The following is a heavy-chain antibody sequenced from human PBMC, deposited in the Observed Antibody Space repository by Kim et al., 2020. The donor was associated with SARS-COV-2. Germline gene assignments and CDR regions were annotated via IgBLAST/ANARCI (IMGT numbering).Heavy chain of an antibody. CDR3: ARGYGDYPGWFDP. CDR2: IYYSGST. J-gene: IGHJ5*02. Sequence: SETLSLTCTVSGGSISSGGYYWSWIRQHPGKGLEWIGYIYYSGSTYYNPSLKSRVTISVDTSKNQFSLKLSSVTAADTAVYYCARGYGDYPGWFDPWGQGTLVTVYS. D-gene: IGHD4-17*01. CDR1: GGSISSGGYY. V-gene: IGHV4-31*03.